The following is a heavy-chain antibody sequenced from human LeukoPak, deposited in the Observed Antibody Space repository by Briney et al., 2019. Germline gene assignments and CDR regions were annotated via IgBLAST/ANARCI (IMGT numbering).Heavy chain of an antibody. CDR3: ARYSSGYNDY. Sequence: SETLSLNCTVSGGSISSYYWSWIRQPPGKGLEWIGYIYYSGSTNYNPSLKSRVTISVDTSKNQFSLKLSSVTAADTAVYYCARYSSGYNDYWGQGTLVTVSS. CDR2: IYYSGST. J-gene: IGHJ4*02. CDR1: GGSISSYY. V-gene: IGHV4-59*01. D-gene: IGHD3-10*01.